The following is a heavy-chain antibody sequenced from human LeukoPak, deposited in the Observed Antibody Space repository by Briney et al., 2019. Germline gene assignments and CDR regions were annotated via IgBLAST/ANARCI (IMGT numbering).Heavy chain of an antibody. V-gene: IGHV3-23*01. Sequence: RGSLRLSCAASGFTFSSFAMTWVRQAPGKGLEWVSSITGSHGRTYTTDSVKGRFTISRDNSQNTLYLQMNSLRAEDTAVYYCTKDPNGDYIGAFDPWGQGTLVTVSS. CDR3: TKDPNGDYIGAFDP. J-gene: IGHJ5*02. CDR1: GFTFSSFA. D-gene: IGHD4-17*01. CDR2: ITGSHGRT.